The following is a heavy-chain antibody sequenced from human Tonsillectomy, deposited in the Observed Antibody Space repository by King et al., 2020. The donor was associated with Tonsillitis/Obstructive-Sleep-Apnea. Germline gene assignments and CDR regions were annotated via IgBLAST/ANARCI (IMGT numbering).Heavy chain of an antibody. J-gene: IGHJ5*02. CDR2: ISAYNGIT. V-gene: IGHV1-18*01. CDR1: GYTFSNYG. CDR3: ARTLSWFDP. Sequence: QLVQSGAEVKKPGASVKVSCKASGYTFSNYGISWVRQAPGQGLEWMGWISAYNGITKYAQKFQGRATMTTDTSTTTAYMELRSLRSDDTAVYYCARTLSWFDPWGQGTLVTVSS.